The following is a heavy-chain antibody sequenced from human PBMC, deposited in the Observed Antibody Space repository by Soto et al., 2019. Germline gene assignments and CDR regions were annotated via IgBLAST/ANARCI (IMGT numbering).Heavy chain of an antibody. Sequence: LRLSCAASGFTFSSYAMHWVRQAPGKGLEWVAVISYDGSNKYYADSVKGRFTISRDNSKNTLYLQMNSLRAGDTAVYYCARDSGIAVAGTDFDYWGQGTLVTVSS. CDR2: ISYDGSNK. D-gene: IGHD6-19*01. V-gene: IGHV3-30-3*01. CDR3: ARDSGIAVAGTDFDY. J-gene: IGHJ4*02. CDR1: GFTFSSYA.